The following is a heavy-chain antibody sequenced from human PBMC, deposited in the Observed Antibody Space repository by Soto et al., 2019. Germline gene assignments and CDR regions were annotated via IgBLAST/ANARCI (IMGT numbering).Heavy chain of an antibody. V-gene: IGHV1-18*01. J-gene: IGHJ6*02. CDR1: GYTFTSYG. D-gene: IGHD2-15*01. CDR2: ISAYNGNT. CDR3: ARVECSGGSCYSDYYYYYGMDV. Sequence: ASVKVSCKASGYTFTSYGISWVRQAPGQGLEWMGWISAYNGNTNYAQKLQGRVTMTTDTSTSTAYMELRSLRSDDTAVYYCARVECSGGSCYSDYYYYYGMDVWGQGTTVTVS.